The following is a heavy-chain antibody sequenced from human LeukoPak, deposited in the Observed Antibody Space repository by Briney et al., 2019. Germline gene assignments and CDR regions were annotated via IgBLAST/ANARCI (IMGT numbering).Heavy chain of an antibody. CDR1: GFTLSSYN. V-gene: IGHV3-21*01. D-gene: IGHD6-6*01. CDR2: ISSSSTHI. J-gene: IGHJ4*02. Sequence: GGSLRLSCAASGFTLSSYNMNWVRQAPGKGLEWVSYISSSSTHIYYADSVKGRFTISRDNARNSLYLQMNSLRAEDTAIYYCARSEHSNSSFDYWGQGTLVTVSS. CDR3: ARSEHSNSSFDY.